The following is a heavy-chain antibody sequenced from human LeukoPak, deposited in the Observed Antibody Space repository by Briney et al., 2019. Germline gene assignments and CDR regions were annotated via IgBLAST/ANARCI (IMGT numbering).Heavy chain of an antibody. D-gene: IGHD6-13*01. J-gene: IGHJ4*02. Sequence: GGSLRLSCAASGFTFSSYWMSWVRQAPGKGLEWVAHIKNDGGGTYHVDSVKGRFTISRDNAKNSLYLQMNSLRAEDTAVYYCARGGAWYSDYWGQGTLVTVSS. CDR3: ARGGAWYSDY. CDR2: IKNDGGGT. CDR1: GFTFSSYW. V-gene: IGHV3-7*05.